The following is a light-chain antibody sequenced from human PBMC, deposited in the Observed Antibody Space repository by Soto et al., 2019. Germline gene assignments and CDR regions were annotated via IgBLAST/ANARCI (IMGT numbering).Light chain of an antibody. CDR3: LQHNSYPLT. J-gene: IGKJ4*01. CDR2: AAS. V-gene: IGKV1D-12*01. Sequence: DIQMTQSPSSLSASVGDRITITCRANENVGNWLAWYQQKPGKAPKLLIYAASTLPSGVPSRFSGSRSGTVFSLTVSSLQPEDFATYYCLQHNSYPLTFGGGTKVDIK. CDR1: ENVGNW.